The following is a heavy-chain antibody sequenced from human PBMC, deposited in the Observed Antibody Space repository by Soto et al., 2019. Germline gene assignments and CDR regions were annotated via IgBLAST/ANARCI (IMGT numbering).Heavy chain of an antibody. CDR2: IFYLGNT. CDR3: ARHDAVAVIRHGMAV. CDR1: GGSINNYY. J-gene: IGHJ6*02. D-gene: IGHD6-19*01. V-gene: IGHV4-59*01. Sequence: QVQLQESGPGLVKPSEPLSLTCTVSGGSINNYYWSWIRQPPGKGLEWIGYIFYLGNTIYNPSLKSRVTMLVDTSKNQFSMDLTSVTAEDTAVYYCARHDAVAVIRHGMAVWGQGTTVTVSS.